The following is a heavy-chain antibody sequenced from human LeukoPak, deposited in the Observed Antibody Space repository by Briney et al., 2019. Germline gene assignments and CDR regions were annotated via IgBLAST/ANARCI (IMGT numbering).Heavy chain of an antibody. Sequence: PSETLSLTCAVYGGSFSGYYWSWIRQPPGKGLEWIGEINHSGSTNCNPSLKSRVTISVDTSKNQFSLKLSSVTAADTAVYYCARGYDYVRGSYRIFDYWGQGTLVTVSS. D-gene: IGHD3-16*02. V-gene: IGHV4-34*01. CDR3: ARGYDYVRGSYRIFDY. J-gene: IGHJ4*02. CDR1: GGSFSGYY. CDR2: INHSGST.